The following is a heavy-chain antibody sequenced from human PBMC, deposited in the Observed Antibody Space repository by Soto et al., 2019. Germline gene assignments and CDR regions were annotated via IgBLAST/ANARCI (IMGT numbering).Heavy chain of an antibody. CDR2: ISSSSSTI. J-gene: IGHJ6*03. D-gene: IGHD3-3*01. V-gene: IGHV3-48*01. CDR3: ARERDKYDFWSGPQDDYYYYYMDV. Sequence: GGSLRLSCAASGFTFSSYSMNWVRQAPGKGLEWVSYISSSSSTIYYADSVKGRFTISRDNAKNSLYLQMNSLRAEDTAVYYCARERDKYDFWSGPQDDYYYYYMDVWGKGTTVTVSS. CDR1: GFTFSSYS.